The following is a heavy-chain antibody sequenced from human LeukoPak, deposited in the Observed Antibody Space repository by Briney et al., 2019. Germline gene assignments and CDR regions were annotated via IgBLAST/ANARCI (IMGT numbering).Heavy chain of an antibody. CDR3: ASHSGYDLD. Sequence: TSQTLSLTCTVSGGSISSDNYYWRWIRQPPGKGLEWIGYISYSGNTYYTPSLKSRVTMSVDTSKNQFSLKLSSVTAADTAVYYCASHSGYDLDWGQGTLVTVSS. CDR2: ISYSGNT. CDR1: GGSISSDNYY. D-gene: IGHD5-12*01. J-gene: IGHJ4*02. V-gene: IGHV4-30-4*01.